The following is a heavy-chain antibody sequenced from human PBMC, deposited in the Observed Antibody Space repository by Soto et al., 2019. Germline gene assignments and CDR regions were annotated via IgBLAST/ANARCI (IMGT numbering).Heavy chain of an antibody. CDR3: ARGVRSGYCSGGSCSMLDY. CDR2: INHSGST. V-gene: IGHV4-34*01. D-gene: IGHD2-15*01. J-gene: IGHJ4*02. CDR1: GGSFSGYY. Sequence: SETLSLTCAVYGGSFSGYYWSWIRQPPGKGLEWIGEINHSGSTNYNPSLKSRVTISVDTSKNQFSLKLGSVTAADTAVYYCARGVRSGYCSGGSCSMLDYWGQGTLVTVSS.